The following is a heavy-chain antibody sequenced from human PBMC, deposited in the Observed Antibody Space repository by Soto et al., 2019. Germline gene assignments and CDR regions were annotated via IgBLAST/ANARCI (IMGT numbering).Heavy chain of an antibody. J-gene: IGHJ4*02. V-gene: IGHV4-59*01. CDR1: GGSISSYY. D-gene: IGHD3-10*01. CDR3: ARADPWNYYYGSVSYYKTVEYYFDY. CDR2: IYYSGST. Sequence: SETLSLTCTVSGGSISSYYWSWIRQPPGKGLEWIGYIYYSGSTNYNPSLKSRVTISVDTSKNQFSLKLSSVSAADTAVYYCARADPWNYYYGSVSYYKTVEYYFDYWGQGTLVTVSS.